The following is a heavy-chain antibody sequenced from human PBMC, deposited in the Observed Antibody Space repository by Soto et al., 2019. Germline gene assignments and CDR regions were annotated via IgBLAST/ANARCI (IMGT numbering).Heavy chain of an antibody. CDR3: ARAPNWNDEYYYYGMDV. Sequence: ASVKVSCKASGGTFSSYAISWVRQAPGQGLEWMGGIIPIFGTANYAQKFQGRVTITADESTSTAYMELSSLRSEDTAVYYCARAPNWNDEYYYYGMDVWGQGTTVTVSS. CDR1: GGTFSSYA. V-gene: IGHV1-69*13. D-gene: IGHD1-1*01. J-gene: IGHJ6*02. CDR2: IIPIFGTA.